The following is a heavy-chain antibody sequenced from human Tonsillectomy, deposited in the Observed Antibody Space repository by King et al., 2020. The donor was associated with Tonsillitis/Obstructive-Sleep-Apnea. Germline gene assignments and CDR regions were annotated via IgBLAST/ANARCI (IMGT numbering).Heavy chain of an antibody. CDR3: ARDMKADYGVDY. V-gene: IGHV3-21*01. CDR1: GSTFSSYS. Sequence: VQLVESGGGLVKPGGSLRLSCAASGSTFSSYSMNWVRQAPGKGLAWVSSISSSSSYIYYADSVKGRFTISRDNAKNSLYLQMNSLRAEDTAVYYCARDMKADYGVDYWGQGTLVTVSS. CDR2: ISSSSSYI. D-gene: IGHD4-17*01. J-gene: IGHJ4*02.